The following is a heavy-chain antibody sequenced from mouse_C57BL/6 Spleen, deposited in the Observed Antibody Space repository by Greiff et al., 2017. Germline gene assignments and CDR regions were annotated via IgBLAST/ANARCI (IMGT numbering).Heavy chain of an antibody. CDR1: GYTFTSYW. V-gene: IGHV1-69*01. D-gene: IGHD1-1*01. CDR3: ASHYGSRYWYFDV. Sequence: VQLQQPGAELVMPGASVKLSCKASGYTFTSYWMHWVKQRPGQGLEWIGEIDPSDSYTNYNQKFKGKSTLTVDKSSSTAYMQLSSLTSEDSAVYYCASHYGSRYWYFDVWGTGTTVTVSS. CDR2: IDPSDSYT. J-gene: IGHJ1*03.